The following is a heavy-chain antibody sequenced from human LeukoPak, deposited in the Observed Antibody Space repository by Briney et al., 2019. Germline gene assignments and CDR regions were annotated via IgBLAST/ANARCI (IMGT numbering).Heavy chain of an antibody. J-gene: IGHJ4*02. CDR2: ISAYNGNT. D-gene: IGHD6-6*01. V-gene: IGHV1-18*01. CDR3: ARGRTEYSSAYYFDY. CDR1: GYTFTSYG. Sequence: ASVKVSCKASGYTFTSYGISWVRQAPGQGLEWMGWISAYNGNTNYAQKLQGRVTMTTDTSTSTAYMELRSLRSDDTAVYYCARGRTEYSSAYYFDYWSQGTLVTVSS.